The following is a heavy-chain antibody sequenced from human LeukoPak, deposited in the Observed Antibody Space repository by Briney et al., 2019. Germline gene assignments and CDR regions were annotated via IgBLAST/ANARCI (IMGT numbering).Heavy chain of an antibody. CDR3: ASDGSGVIDY. D-gene: IGHD3-10*01. V-gene: IGHV4-59*01. CDR1: GGSITSYY. J-gene: IGHJ4*02. CDR2: IYYSGRT. Sequence: SETLSLTCTVSGGSITSYYWSWIRQPPGKGLEWIGYIYYSGRTNYNPSLKSRVTISVDTSKNQFSLRLSSVTAADTAVYYCASDGSGVIDYWGQGILVTVSS.